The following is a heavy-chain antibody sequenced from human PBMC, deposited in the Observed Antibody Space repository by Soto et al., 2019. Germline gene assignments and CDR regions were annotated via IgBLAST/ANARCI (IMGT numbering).Heavy chain of an antibody. CDR2: ISAYNGNK. D-gene: IGHD6-13*01. CDR1: GYSFTSYG. V-gene: IGHV1-18*01. J-gene: IGHJ4*02. CDR3: ARDLGQQLVDY. Sequence: QVQLLQSGAEVKKPGASVTVSCKASGYSFTSYGIIWVRQAPGQGLEWMGWISAYNGNKKYAQKLQGRVTMTTDTSTSTAYMELRSLRSDDTAVYYCARDLGQQLVDYWGQGTLVTVSS.